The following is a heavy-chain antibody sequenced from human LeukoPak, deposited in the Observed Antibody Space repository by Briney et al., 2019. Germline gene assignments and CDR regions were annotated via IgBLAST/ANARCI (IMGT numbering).Heavy chain of an antibody. Sequence: AASVKVSCKASGYTFTSYYMHWVRQAPGQGLEWMGWINPNSGGTNYAQKFQGRVTMTRDTSISTAYMELSRLRSDDTAVYYCASAGIAAARFYYYYMDVWGKGTTVTVSS. CDR1: GYTFTSYY. CDR2: INPNSGGT. D-gene: IGHD6-13*01. CDR3: ASAGIAAARFYYYYMDV. J-gene: IGHJ6*03. V-gene: IGHV1-2*02.